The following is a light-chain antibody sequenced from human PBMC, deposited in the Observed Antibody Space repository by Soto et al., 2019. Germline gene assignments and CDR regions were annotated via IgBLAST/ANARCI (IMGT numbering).Light chain of an antibody. CDR1: QSISSY. CDR2: AAS. J-gene: IGKJ1*01. V-gene: IGKV1-39*01. Sequence: DIQMTQSPSSLSASVGARVPITCRASQSISSYLNWYQQKPGKAPKLLIYAASSLQSGVPSRFSGSGSGTDFTLTISSLQSEDFAVYYCQQYNNWPRTFGQGTKVDIK. CDR3: QQYNNWPRT.